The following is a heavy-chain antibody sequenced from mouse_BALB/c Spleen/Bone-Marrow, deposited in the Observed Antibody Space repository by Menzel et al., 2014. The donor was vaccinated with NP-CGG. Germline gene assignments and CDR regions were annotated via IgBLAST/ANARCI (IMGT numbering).Heavy chain of an antibody. CDR3: ANGSYWYFDV. J-gene: IGHJ1*01. Sequence: VQLQQSGAELVKPGASVKLSCTASGFNIKDTYMDWVKPRPEQGLEWIGRIDPANGDTNYDPKFQGKATITADTSSNTAYLHFNSLTSEDTAVYYCANGSYWYFDVWGAGTTVTVSS. D-gene: IGHD1-2*01. CDR1: GFNIKDTY. V-gene: IGHV14-3*02. CDR2: IDPANGDT.